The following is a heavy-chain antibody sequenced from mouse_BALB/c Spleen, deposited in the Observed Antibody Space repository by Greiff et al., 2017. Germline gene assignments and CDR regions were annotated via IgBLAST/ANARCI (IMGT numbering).Heavy chain of an antibody. CDR3: ARDPLYYYGSSWFAY. V-gene: IGHV3-6*02. D-gene: IGHD1-1*01. CDR2: ISYDGSN. CDR1: GYSITSGYY. J-gene: IGHJ3*01. Sequence: EVQRVESGPGLVKPSQSLSLTCSVTGYSITSGYYWNWIRQFPGNKLEWMGYISYDGSNNYNPSLKNRISITRDTSKNQFFLKLNSVTTEDTATYYCARDPLYYYGSSWFAYWGQGTLVTVSA.